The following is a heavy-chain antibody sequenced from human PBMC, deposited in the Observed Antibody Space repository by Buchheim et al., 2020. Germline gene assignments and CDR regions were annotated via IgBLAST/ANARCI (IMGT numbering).Heavy chain of an antibody. J-gene: IGHJ6*02. CDR2: VSGTGGST. CDR1: GFPFSSYA. Sequence: QLLESGGGFVQPGTSLRLSCEASGFPFSSYAMSWVRQAPGKGLEWVAAVSGTGGSTFYADSVKGRFTISRDNSKNTFYLQMDSLRADDTAVYYCAKDSGYNYTGLDVWGQGTT. CDR3: AKDSGYNYTGLDV. V-gene: IGHV3-23*01.